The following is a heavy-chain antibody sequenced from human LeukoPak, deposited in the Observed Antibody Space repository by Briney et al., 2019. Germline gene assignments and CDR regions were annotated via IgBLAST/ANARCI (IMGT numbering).Heavy chain of an antibody. Sequence: PSETLSLTCAVSGGSISSGGYSWSWIRQPPGKGLEWNGYIYHSGSTYYNPSLRSRVTISVDRSKNQFSLKLSSVTAADTAVYYCARGSPTVIDYWGQGTLVTVSS. V-gene: IGHV4-30-2*01. J-gene: IGHJ4*02. D-gene: IGHD4-17*01. CDR3: ARGSPTVIDY. CDR1: GGSISSGGYS. CDR2: IYHSGST.